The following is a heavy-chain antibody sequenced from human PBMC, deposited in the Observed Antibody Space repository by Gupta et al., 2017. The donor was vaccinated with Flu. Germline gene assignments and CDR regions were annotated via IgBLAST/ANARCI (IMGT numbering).Heavy chain of an antibody. J-gene: IGHJ4*02. CDR2: IFSNDEK. V-gene: IGHV2-26*01. CDR3: APHYDVWSGSIAD. CDR1: GFSLSNARMG. Sequence: KESFPVLVKPTETLTLTCTVSGFSLSNARMGVSWIRQPPGKALEWLAHIFSNDEKSYSTALKSRLTISKDTSKSQVVLTMTKMEPVDTATYYFAPHYDVWSGSIADGGQGTMVTVYS. D-gene: IGHD3-3*01.